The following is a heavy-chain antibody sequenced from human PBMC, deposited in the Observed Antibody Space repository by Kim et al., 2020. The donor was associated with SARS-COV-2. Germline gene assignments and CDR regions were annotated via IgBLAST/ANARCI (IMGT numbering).Heavy chain of an antibody. CDR2: IRSKAYGGTT. CDR3: TRVAAVAGVYYYGMDV. J-gene: IGHJ6*02. CDR1: GFTFGDYA. Sequence: GGSLRLSCTASGFTFGDYAMSWVRQAPGKGLEWVGFIRSKAYGGTTEYAASVKGRFTISRDDSKSIAYLQMNSLKTEDTAVYYCTRVAAVAGVYYYGMDVWGQGTTVTVSS. V-gene: IGHV3-49*04. D-gene: IGHD6-19*01.